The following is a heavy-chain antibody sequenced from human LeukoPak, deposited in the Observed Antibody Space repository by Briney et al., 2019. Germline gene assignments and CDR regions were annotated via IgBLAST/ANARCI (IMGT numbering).Heavy chain of an antibody. J-gene: IGHJ4*02. CDR3: ARDTRARGFCSGGSCSFFDY. CDR1: GGTFSSYA. Sequence: GASVKVSCKASGGTFSSYAISWVRQAPGQGLEWMGRIIPIFGIANYAQKFQGRVTITADKSTSTAYMELSSLRSVDTAMYYCARDTRARGFCSGGSCSFFDYWGQGTLVTVSS. CDR2: IIPIFGIA. D-gene: IGHD2-15*01. V-gene: IGHV1-69*04.